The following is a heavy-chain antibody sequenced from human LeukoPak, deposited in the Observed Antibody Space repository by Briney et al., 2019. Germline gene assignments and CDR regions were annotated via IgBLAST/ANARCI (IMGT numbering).Heavy chain of an antibody. V-gene: IGHV3-23*01. CDR3: AKPPPQRNAYDGGGYYYVGVFDT. J-gene: IGHJ3*02. D-gene: IGHD3-22*01. Sequence: GGSLRLSCADSGSTFSSFGMSWVRQAPGKGLEWVSTVSGSGGSTQYADSVKGRFTISRDNSKNTVYLHMNSLRAEDTAVYYCAKPPPQRNAYDGGGYYYVGVFDTWGQGTMVTVSS. CDR1: GSTFSSFG. CDR2: VSGSGGST.